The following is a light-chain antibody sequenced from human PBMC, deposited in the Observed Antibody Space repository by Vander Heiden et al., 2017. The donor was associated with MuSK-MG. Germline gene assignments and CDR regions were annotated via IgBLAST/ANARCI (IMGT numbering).Light chain of an antibody. V-gene: IGKV4-1*01. J-gene: IGKJ3*01. Sequence: DIVMTQSPDSLAVSLGESATINCRSSQSLLYSSSNKNYLAWYQQRPGQPPKLLIYWASTRESGVPDRFSGSGSGTDFTLTISSLQTEDVAVYYCQQYYHSPFTFGPGTKVHIK. CDR1: QSLLYSSSNKNY. CDR2: WAS. CDR3: QQYYHSPFT.